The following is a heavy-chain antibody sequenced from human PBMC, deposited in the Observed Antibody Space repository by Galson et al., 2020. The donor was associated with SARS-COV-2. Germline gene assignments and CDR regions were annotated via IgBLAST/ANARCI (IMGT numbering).Heavy chain of an antibody. CDR3: ARFSPLLSSSSGP. D-gene: IGHD6-6*01. CDR1: GYSFTSYW. V-gene: IGHV5-10-1*01. Sequence: HGESLKISCKGPGYSFTSYWNSWVRQMPGKGREWMGRIDPSDSYTNYSPSFQGHVTISADKSISTAYLQWSSLKASDTAMYYCARFSPLLSSSSGPWGQGTLVTVSS. J-gene: IGHJ5*02. CDR2: IDPSDSYT.